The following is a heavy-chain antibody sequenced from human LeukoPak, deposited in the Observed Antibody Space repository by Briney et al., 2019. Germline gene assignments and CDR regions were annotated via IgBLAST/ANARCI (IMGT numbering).Heavy chain of an antibody. V-gene: IGHV3-30-3*01. D-gene: IGHD6-19*01. J-gene: IGHJ4*02. Sequence: GGSLRLSCAASGFTFSSYAMHWVRQAPGKGLEWVAVISYDGSNKYYADSVKGRFTISRDNSKNTLYLQMNSLRAEDTAVYYCAREQISGWYDYWGQGTLVTVSS. CDR2: ISYDGSNK. CDR1: GFTFSSYA. CDR3: AREQISGWYDY.